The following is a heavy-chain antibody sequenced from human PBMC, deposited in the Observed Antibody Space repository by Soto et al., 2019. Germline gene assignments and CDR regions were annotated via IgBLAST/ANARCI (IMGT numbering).Heavy chain of an antibody. CDR3: ARFSPPRGYYAY. Sequence: QVQLVQSGAEVKKPGSSVKVSCMASGGTYNTFAISWVRQAPGQGLECMGGIIPMFGTAHYEQKFQGRVTITADESTRTVYMELSSLRSEDTAVYYCARFSPPRGYYAYWGQGTLVTVSS. V-gene: IGHV1-69*01. J-gene: IGHJ4*02. D-gene: IGHD3-22*01. CDR2: IIPMFGTA. CDR1: GGTYNTFA.